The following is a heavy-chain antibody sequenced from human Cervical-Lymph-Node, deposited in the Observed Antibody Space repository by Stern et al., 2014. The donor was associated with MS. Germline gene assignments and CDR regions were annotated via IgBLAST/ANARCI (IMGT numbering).Heavy chain of an antibody. Sequence: DQLVESGGGVVQPGRSLRLSCAASGFTFSYHAMHWVRQAPGKGLEWVAVISYDGSDKNDADSVKGRFTISRDNSRNRLYWQMNSLRVDDTAVYYFARGGAVATSDYYFDYWGQGMRVTVSS. CDR2: ISYDGSDK. J-gene: IGHJ4*02. V-gene: IGHV3-30*01. D-gene: IGHD5-12*01. CDR3: ARGGAVATSDYYFDY. CDR1: GFTFSYHA.